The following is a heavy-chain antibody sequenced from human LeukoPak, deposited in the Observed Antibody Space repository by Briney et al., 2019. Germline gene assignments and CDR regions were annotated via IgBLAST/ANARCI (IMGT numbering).Heavy chain of an antibody. D-gene: IGHD6-19*01. J-gene: IGHJ4*02. CDR1: GFTFSSYA. Sequence: PGGSLRLSCSASGFTFSSYAMHWVRQAPGKGLEYVSAISSNGGSTYYADSVKGRFTISRDNSKNTLYLQMSSLRAEDTAVYYCVKDLPSGGCGWYRFDYWGQGTLVTVSS. V-gene: IGHV3-64D*06. CDR3: VKDLPSGGCGWYRFDY. CDR2: ISSNGGST.